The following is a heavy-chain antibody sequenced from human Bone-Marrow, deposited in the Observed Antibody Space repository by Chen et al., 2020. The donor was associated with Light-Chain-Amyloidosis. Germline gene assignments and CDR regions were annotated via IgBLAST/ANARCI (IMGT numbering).Heavy chain of an antibody. CDR3: ARGTGYCSGGSCFYGMDV. V-gene: IGHV3-53*01. D-gene: IGHD2-15*01. J-gene: IGHJ6*02. CDR2: IYSGGST. Sequence: EVQLVESGGGLIQPGGSLRLSCAASGFTVSSNYISWVRQAPGKGLEWVSVIYSGGSTYYADSVKGRFTISRDNSKNTLYLQMNSLRAEDTAVYYCARGTGYCSGGSCFYGMDVWGQGTTVTVSS. CDR1: GFTVSSNY.